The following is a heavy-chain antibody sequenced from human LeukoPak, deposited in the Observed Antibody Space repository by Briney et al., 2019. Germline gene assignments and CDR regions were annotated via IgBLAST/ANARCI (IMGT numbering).Heavy chain of an antibody. J-gene: IGHJ4*02. V-gene: IGHV4-38-2*02. CDR2: IYHSGST. D-gene: IGHD6-13*01. Sequence: PSETLSLTCTVSGYSISSGYYWGWIRQPPGKGLEWIGSIYHSGSTYYNASLKSRVTISVDTSKNQFSLKLTSVTATDTAVYYCARSRRSWSTFDYWGQGTLVTVSS. CDR3: ARSRRSWSTFDY. CDR1: GYSISSGYY.